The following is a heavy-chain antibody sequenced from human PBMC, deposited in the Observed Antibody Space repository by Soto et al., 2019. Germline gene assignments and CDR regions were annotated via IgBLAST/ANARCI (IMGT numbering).Heavy chain of an antibody. V-gene: IGHV4-31*03. D-gene: IGHD3-22*01. CDR3: ARVVTMIVVVTQLPSYFDS. Sequence: PSETLSLTCTVSGASISDGGYYWSWIRQRPGEGLEWIGYIYYRGITYYNPSLKSRVIISVDTSKNQFSLKLNSVTAADTAVYYCARVVTMIVVVTQLPSYFDSWGQGTLVTVSS. J-gene: IGHJ4*02. CDR1: GASISDGGYY. CDR2: IYYRGIT.